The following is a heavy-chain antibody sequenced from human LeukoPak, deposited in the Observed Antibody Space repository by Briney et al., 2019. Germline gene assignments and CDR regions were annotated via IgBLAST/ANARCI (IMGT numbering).Heavy chain of an antibody. Sequence: GGSLRLSCAASGFTFNNYAMSWVRQAPGKGLEWVSAISGNGRSTYYADSVKGRFTISRDNSKDTLYLQMNSLRAEDTAVYYCASRRIGAFDIWGQGTMVTVSS. CDR3: ASRRIGAFDI. CDR1: GFTFNNYA. V-gene: IGHV3-23*01. CDR2: ISGNGRST. D-gene: IGHD1-26*01. J-gene: IGHJ3*02.